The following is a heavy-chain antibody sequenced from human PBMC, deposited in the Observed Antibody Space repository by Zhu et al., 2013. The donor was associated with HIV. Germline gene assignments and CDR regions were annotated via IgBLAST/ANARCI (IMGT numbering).Heavy chain of an antibody. V-gene: IGHV1-2*02. D-gene: IGHD7-27*01. CDR2: INPNSGGT. Sequence: QVQLVQSGSEVKKPGASVKVSCKASGYSFTGYYILWVRQAPGQGLEWMGWINPNSGGTNYAQKFQGRVTMTRDTSINTVYMELRSLTSDDTAVYYCARDPSNRYYTDIWGKGTTVIVSS. CDR1: GYSFTGYY. J-gene: IGHJ6*03. CDR3: ARDPSNRYYTDI.